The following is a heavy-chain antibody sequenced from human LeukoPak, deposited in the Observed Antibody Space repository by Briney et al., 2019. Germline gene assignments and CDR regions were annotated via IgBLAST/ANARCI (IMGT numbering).Heavy chain of an antibody. D-gene: IGHD2-8*02. V-gene: IGHV4-4*02. Sequence: SETLSLTCAVSGDSISTRNWWNWVRQPPGKGLDWIGEISHGGSTKYNPSLKNRVTISKDNSKNEFSLRLNSVTAADTAVYFCARSAGWWSLDYWGQGALVTVSS. CDR1: GDSISTRNW. CDR2: ISHGGST. J-gene: IGHJ4*02. CDR3: ARSAGWWSLDY.